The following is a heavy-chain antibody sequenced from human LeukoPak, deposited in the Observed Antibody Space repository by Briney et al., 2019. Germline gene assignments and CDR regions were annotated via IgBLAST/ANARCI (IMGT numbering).Heavy chain of an antibody. J-gene: IGHJ4*02. D-gene: IGHD5-24*01. CDR1: GFTFSSYA. Sequence: GGSLRLSCAASGFTFSSYAMSWVRQAPGKGLEWVSAISGSDGSTYYADSVKGRFTISRDNSKNTLYLQMGSLRVEDMAVYYCARSRDVFNLLDYWGQGTLVTVSS. CDR2: ISGSDGST. CDR3: ARSRDVFNLLDY. V-gene: IGHV3-23*01.